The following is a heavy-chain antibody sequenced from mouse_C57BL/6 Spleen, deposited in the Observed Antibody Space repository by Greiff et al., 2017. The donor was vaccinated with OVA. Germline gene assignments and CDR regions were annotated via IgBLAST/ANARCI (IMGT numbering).Heavy chain of an antibody. D-gene: IGHD1-1*01. J-gene: IGHJ1*03. CDR3: ARRDYYGSPWYFDV. CDR2: IDPSDSNT. CDR1: GYTFTSYW. V-gene: IGHV1-50*01. Sequence: QVQLQQPGAELVKPGASVKLSCKASGYTFTSYWMQWVKQRPGQGLEWIGEIDPSDSNTNYNQKFKGKATMTVDTSSSTAYMQLSSLTSEDSAVYYCARRDYYGSPWYFDVWGTGTTVTVSS.